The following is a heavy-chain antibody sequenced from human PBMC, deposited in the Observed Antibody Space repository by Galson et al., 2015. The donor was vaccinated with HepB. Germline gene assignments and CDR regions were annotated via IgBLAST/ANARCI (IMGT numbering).Heavy chain of an antibody. J-gene: IGHJ6*02. D-gene: IGHD3-16*01. CDR2: FSSSSSTM. Sequence: SLRLSCAASGFTFSRYSMNWVRQAPGKGLEWVSYFSSSSSTMYYADSVKGRFTISGDNAKTSLYLQMNSLRAEDTAVYYCARRPLFTFGGVYGMDVWGQGTTVTVSS. CDR1: GFTFSRYS. V-gene: IGHV3-48*01. CDR3: ARRPLFTFGGVYGMDV.